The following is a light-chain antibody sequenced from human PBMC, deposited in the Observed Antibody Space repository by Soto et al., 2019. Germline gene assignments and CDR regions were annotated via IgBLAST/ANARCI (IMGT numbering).Light chain of an antibody. CDR3: QQYGSSPGT. Sequence: EIVLTQSPGTLSLSPGERATLSCRASQSVSSSYLAWYQQKPGQAPRLLIYGASSRATGIPDRFSGSGSGTHFTLTIRSLEPEDFAVYYCQQYGSSPGTFGQGTKVEIK. CDR1: QSVSSSY. J-gene: IGKJ1*01. CDR2: GAS. V-gene: IGKV3-20*01.